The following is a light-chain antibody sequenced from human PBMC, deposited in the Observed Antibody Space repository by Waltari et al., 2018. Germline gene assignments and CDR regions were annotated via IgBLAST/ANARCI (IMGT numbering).Light chain of an antibody. J-gene: IGKJ4*01. CDR2: GAS. V-gene: IGKV3-20*01. CDR3: QQYGTSPLT. CDR1: QSVSNNY. Sequence: IVLTQSPGTLSLSQGERATLPCRASQSVSNNYLAWYQQKPGQAPRLLIYGASSRATGIPDRFSGSGSGTDFTLTISRLEPEDFAVYYCQQYGTSPLTFGGGTKVEIK.